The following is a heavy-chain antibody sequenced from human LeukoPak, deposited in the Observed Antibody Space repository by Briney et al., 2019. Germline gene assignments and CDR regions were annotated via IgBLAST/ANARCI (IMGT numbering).Heavy chain of an antibody. CDR3: ARAAGWLDP. CDR1: GFTFSDYY. Sequence: GGSLSLSCAASGFTFSDYYMSWIRQAPGKGLEWISYISYNGRTIHYADSVKGRFIISRDNTKKSLYLQMNSLRVEDTAVYYCARAAGWLDPWGRGTLVTVPS. D-gene: IGHD6-13*01. V-gene: IGHV3-11*01. J-gene: IGHJ5*01. CDR2: ISYNGRTI.